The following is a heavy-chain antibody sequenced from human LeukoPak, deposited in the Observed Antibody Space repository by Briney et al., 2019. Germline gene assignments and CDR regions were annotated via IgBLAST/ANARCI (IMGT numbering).Heavy chain of an antibody. V-gene: IGHV3-23*01. CDR1: GLTLSNYD. Sequence: GGSLRLSCVASGLTLSNYDATWVRQAPGKGLEYVSSIGSGGYRFYGGSVKGRFSISRDNSQNTVYLQMNSLRGEDTAIYFCATKLPDASSYFDFWGQGILATVSS. CDR3: ATKLPDASSYFDF. CDR2: IGSGGYR. D-gene: IGHD6-6*01. J-gene: IGHJ4*02.